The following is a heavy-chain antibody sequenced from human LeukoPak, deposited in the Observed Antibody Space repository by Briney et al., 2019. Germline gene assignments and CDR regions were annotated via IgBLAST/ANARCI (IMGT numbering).Heavy chain of an antibody. V-gene: IGHV3-23*01. CDR2: FNGGGGNT. D-gene: IGHD3-10*01. CDR3: AKDRSGSFPNWFDP. Sequence: GGALILFCAASGFTFSSYAMTLVRQAPGQGLKWVSSFNGGGGNTYYANSVKGRFTISRDNSKNTLYLQMNSLRAEDTAVYYCAKDRSGSFPNWFDPWGQGTLVTVSS. J-gene: IGHJ5*02. CDR1: GFTFSSYA.